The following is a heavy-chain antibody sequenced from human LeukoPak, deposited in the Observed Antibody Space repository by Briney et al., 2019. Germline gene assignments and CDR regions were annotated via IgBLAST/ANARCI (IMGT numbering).Heavy chain of an antibody. J-gene: IGHJ3*02. Sequence: PGGSLRLSSAASGFTFSGYSMSWVRQAPGKGLEWVSSISVSRSYIYYADSVKGRFTISRDNAKNSLYLQMNSLRAEDTAVYYCARETPAMAIWGQGTMVTVSS. CDR3: ARETPAMAI. D-gene: IGHD5-18*01. V-gene: IGHV3-21*01. CDR1: GFTFSGYS. CDR2: ISVSRSYI.